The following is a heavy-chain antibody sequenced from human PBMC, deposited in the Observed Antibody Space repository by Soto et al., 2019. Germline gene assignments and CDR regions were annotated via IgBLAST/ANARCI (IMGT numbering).Heavy chain of an antibody. CDR3: ERDYNPLEGATFDAFDI. CDR1: GYTFTGYY. J-gene: IGHJ3*02. D-gene: IGHD1-26*01. Sequence: QVQLVQSGAEVKKPGASVKVSCKASGYTFTGYYMHWVRQAPGQGLEWMGWINPNSGGTNYAQKFQGRVTMTRDTSISTAYMELSRLRSDHTAVYYCERDYNPLEGATFDAFDIWGQGTMVTVSS. V-gene: IGHV1-2*02. CDR2: INPNSGGT.